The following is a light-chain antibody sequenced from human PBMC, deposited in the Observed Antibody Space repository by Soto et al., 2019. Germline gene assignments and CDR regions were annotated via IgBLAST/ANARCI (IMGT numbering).Light chain of an antibody. CDR2: AAS. CDR1: QSVSSNY. CDR3: QQYGSSRWT. V-gene: IGKV3-20*01. J-gene: IGKJ1*01. Sequence: EIVLEQPPGTLSLSPGERATLSWRASQSVSSNYLAWYQQKPGQTPRLLIHAASSRATGIPDRFSGSGSGTDFTLTISRLEPEDFAVYYCQQYGSSRWTFGQGAKVEV.